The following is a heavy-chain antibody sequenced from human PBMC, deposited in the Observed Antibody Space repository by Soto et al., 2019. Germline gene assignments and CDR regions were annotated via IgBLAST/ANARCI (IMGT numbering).Heavy chain of an antibody. D-gene: IGHD2-2*01. V-gene: IGHV1-18*01. CDR2: ISAYDGNT. CDR1: GYTFTSSG. Sequence: QVQLVQSGAEVKKPGASVKVSCKASGYTFTSSGITWVRQAPGQGLEWMGWISAYDGNTNYAQKLQGRITMTTDTSTSTAYMELRSLRSDDTAVYYCARVSKGSCFSNICPEYFQHWGQGTLVTVSS. CDR3: ARVSKGSCFSNICPEYFQH. J-gene: IGHJ1*01.